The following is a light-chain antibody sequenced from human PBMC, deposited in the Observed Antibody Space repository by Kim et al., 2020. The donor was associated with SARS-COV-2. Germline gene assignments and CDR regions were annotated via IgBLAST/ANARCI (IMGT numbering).Light chain of an antibody. CDR2: KVS. CDR1: QSLGYSDGNTD. CDR3: MRGTQWRFT. Sequence: DVVMTQSPLSLPVTLGQPASISCSSSQSLGYSDGNTDLNWVKQRPGQSPRRLNYKVSNRDSGVPERVSGSGSGTDFTLKIRRVEGEEVGVYYCMRGTQWRFTFGGRAKVESK. J-gene: IGKJ4*01. V-gene: IGKV2-30*01.